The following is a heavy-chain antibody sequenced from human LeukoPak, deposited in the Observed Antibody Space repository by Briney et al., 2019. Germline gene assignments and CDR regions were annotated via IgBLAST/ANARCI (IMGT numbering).Heavy chain of an antibody. J-gene: IGHJ5*02. CDR1: GGSISSSSYY. Sequence: PSETLSLTCTVSGGSISSSSYYWGWIRQPPGKGLEWIGSIYYSGSTNYNPSLKSRVTISVDTSKNQFSLKLSSVTAADTAVYYCARENDSSGYPLSSWGQGTLVTVSS. CDR2: IYYSGST. D-gene: IGHD3-22*01. CDR3: ARENDSSGYPLSS. V-gene: IGHV4-39*07.